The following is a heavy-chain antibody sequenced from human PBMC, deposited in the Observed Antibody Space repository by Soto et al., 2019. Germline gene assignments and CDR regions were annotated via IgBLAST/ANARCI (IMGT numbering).Heavy chain of an antibody. CDR1: AFTLSTYW. D-gene: IGHD3-22*01. CDR3: AREVYYHDSSGYSHFDC. Sequence: PGGSLRLSCAASAFTLSTYWMSWVRQAPGKGLEWVANIKQDGSRKNYVESVKGRFTISRDNAKNSLYPQMNSLRAEDTAVYFCAREVYYHDSSGYSHFDCWGQGTLVTVSS. J-gene: IGHJ4*02. CDR2: IKQDGSRK. V-gene: IGHV3-7*03.